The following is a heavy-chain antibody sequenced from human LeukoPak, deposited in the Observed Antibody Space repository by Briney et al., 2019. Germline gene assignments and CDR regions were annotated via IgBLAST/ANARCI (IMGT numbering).Heavy chain of an antibody. J-gene: IGHJ5*02. V-gene: IGHV1-8*01. Sequence: ASVKVSCKASGYTFTSYDINWVRQATGQGLEWMGWMNSNSGNTGYAQKFQGRVTMTRNTSISTAYMELSSLRSEDTAVYYCARGGGRLRGITYNWFDPWGQGTLVTVSS. CDR2: MNSNSGNT. CDR3: ARGGGRLRGITYNWFDP. CDR1: GYTFTSYD. D-gene: IGHD5-12*01.